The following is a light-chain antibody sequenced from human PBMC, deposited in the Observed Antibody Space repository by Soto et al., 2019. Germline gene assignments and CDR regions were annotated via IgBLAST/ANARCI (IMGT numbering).Light chain of an antibody. CDR1: QSISSY. J-gene: IGKJ1*01. V-gene: IGKV1-39*01. CDR3: QQSYSTPRT. Sequence: DIQMTQSPSSLSASVGDRVTITCRASQSISSYLNWYQQKQGKAPKLLIYAASSLQSGVPSRFSGSGSGTAFTLTISSLQPEDFATYYSQQSYSTPRTFGQGTKVDIK. CDR2: AAS.